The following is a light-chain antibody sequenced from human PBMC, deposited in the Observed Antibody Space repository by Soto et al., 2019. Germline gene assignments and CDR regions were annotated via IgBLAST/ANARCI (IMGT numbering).Light chain of an antibody. J-gene: IGLJ1*01. CDR1: SRDVDAYDF. CDR2: EVS. CDR3: CSFAGSFYV. Sequence: ALTQPRSVSGSPGQSVAISCTGTSRDVDAYDFVSWYQHHPGKAPKLIISEVSKRPSGVSHRFSGSKSGNTASLTISGLQAEDEADYFCCSFAGSFYVFGTGTKVTVL. V-gene: IGLV2-11*01.